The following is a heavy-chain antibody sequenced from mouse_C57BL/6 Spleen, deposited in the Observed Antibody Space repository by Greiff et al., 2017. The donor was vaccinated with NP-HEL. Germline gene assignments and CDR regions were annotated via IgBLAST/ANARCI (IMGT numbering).Heavy chain of an antibody. CDR1: GFNIKDDY. V-gene: IGHV14-4*01. J-gene: IGHJ4*01. D-gene: IGHD2-10*01. CDR2: IDPENGDT. Sequence: VQLQQSGAELVRPGASVKLSCTASGFNIKDDYMHWVKQRPEQGLEWIGWIDPENGDTEYASKFQGKATITADTSSNTAYLQLSSLTSEDTAVYYCTTSYRRAMDYWGQGTSVTVSS. CDR3: TTSYRRAMDY.